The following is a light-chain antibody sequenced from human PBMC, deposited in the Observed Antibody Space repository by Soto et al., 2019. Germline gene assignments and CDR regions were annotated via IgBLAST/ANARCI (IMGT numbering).Light chain of an antibody. V-gene: IGLV2-14*01. Sequence: QSALTQPASVSGSPGQSITISCTGTSGDIGAYDLVSWYQQHPNKAPKLIIYDVNIRPSGVSNRFSGSKSSNTASLTISGLQAEDEADYYCSSYTITSTRLFGTGTKLTVL. CDR1: SGDIGAYDL. CDR2: DVN. J-gene: IGLJ1*01. CDR3: SSYTITSTRL.